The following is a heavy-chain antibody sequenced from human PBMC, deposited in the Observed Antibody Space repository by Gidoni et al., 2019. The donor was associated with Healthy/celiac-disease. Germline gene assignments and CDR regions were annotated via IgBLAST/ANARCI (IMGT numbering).Heavy chain of an antibody. CDR2: IAYDGSNK. V-gene: IGHV3-30*18. Sequence: QVQLVESGGGVVQPGRSLRLSCAASGFTSSSYCMHWVRQAPGKGLGWVAVIAYDGSNKYYADSVKGRFTISRDNSKNTLYLQMNSLRAEDTAVYYCAKDANWNDYYFDYWGQGTLVTVSS. CDR1: GFTSSSYC. D-gene: IGHD1-20*01. J-gene: IGHJ4*02. CDR3: AKDANWNDYYFDY.